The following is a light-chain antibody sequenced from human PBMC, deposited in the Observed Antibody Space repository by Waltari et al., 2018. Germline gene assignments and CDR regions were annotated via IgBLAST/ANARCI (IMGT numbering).Light chain of an antibody. CDR3: QQYYSTPPT. CDR1: QNLLVSYNFKNY. CDR2: WAS. Sequence: DVVLTQSPDSLAVSLGERATLNCKFSQNLLVSYNFKNYLAWYQQKPGQPPKILIYWASSRESGVPDRFSGSGSGTNFTLTISGLQAEDVAVYYCQQYYSTPPTFGQGTKLKIK. J-gene: IGKJ2*01. V-gene: IGKV4-1*01.